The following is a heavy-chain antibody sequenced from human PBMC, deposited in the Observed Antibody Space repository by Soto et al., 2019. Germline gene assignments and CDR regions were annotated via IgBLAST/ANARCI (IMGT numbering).Heavy chain of an antibody. J-gene: IGHJ6*03. CDR1: GGSISSYY. Sequence: SETLSLTCTVSGGSISSYYWSWIRQPPGKGLEWIGYIYYSGSTNYNPSLKSRVTISVDTSKNQFSLKLSSVTAADTAVYYCARERPGTKNVRYMDVWGKGTTVTVSS. V-gene: IGHV4-59*01. D-gene: IGHD3-10*01. CDR3: ARERPGTKNVRYMDV. CDR2: IYYSGST.